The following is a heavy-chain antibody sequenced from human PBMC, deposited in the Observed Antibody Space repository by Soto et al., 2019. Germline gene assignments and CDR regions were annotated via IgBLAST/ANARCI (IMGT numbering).Heavy chain of an antibody. V-gene: IGHV1-69*01. J-gene: IGHJ4*02. CDR3: ARDGTLYDSSAYYYLY. CDR2: IIPLFRKP. CDR1: GGTFSRYA. Sequence: VQLVQSGAEVKKPGSSVKVSCKASGGTFSRYAINWVRQAPGQGLEWMGGIIPLFRKPNYAQRLQGRVTITADESTSTAYRELSRLRSEDTAVYYCARDGTLYDSSAYYYLYWGQGTLVTVSS. D-gene: IGHD3-22*01.